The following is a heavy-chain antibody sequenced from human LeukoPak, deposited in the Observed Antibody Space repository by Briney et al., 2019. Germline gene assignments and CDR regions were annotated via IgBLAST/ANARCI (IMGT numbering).Heavy chain of an antibody. V-gene: IGHV3-30*18. D-gene: IGHD3-22*01. CDR3: AKDPYGSSGYYYVGTNY. CDR2: ISYDGNNK. J-gene: IGHJ4*02. Sequence: GGSLRLSCAASGFTFSSYGMHWVRQAPGKGLEWVAVISYDGNNKYYADSVKGRFTISRDNSKNTLYLQMNSLRAEDTAVYYCAKDPYGSSGYYYVGTNYWGQGTLVTVSS. CDR1: GFTFSSYG.